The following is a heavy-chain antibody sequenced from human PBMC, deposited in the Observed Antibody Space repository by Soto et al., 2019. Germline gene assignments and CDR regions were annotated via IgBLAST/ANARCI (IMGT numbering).Heavy chain of an antibody. V-gene: IGHV3-23*01. J-gene: IGHJ3*02. D-gene: IGHD3-22*01. CDR3: AKEGTYYYDSSGYYSGAFDI. Sequence: GGSLRLSCAASGFTFSSYAMSWVRQAPGKGLEWVSAISGSGGSTYYADSVKGRFTISRDNSKNTLYLQMNSQRAEDTAVYYCAKEGTYYYDSSGYYSGAFDIWGQGTMVTVSS. CDR2: ISGSGGST. CDR1: GFTFSSYA.